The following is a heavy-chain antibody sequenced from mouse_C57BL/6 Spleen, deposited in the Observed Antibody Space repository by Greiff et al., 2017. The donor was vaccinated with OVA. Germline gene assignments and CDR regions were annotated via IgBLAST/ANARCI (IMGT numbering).Heavy chain of an antibody. D-gene: IGHD1-1*01. Sequence: QVQLKQPGAELVRPGSSVKLSCKASGYTFTSYWMDWVKQRPGQGLEWIGNIYPSDSETHYNQKFKDKATLTVDKSSSTAYMQLSSLTSEDSAVYYCARGVYYGSSLGYFDVWGTGTTVTVSS. CDR2: IYPSDSET. V-gene: IGHV1-61*01. CDR3: ARGVYYGSSLGYFDV. CDR1: GYTFTSYW. J-gene: IGHJ1*03.